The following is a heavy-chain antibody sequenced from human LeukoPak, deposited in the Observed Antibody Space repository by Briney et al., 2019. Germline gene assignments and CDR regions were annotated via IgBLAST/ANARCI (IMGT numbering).Heavy chain of an antibody. CDR3: AKSHPLDYDFWSGYSPRPSFDY. J-gene: IGHJ4*02. CDR1: GFTFSSYA. Sequence: GGSLRLSCAASGFTFSSYAMSWVRQAPGKGLEWVSAISGSGGSTYYADSVKGRFTISRDNSKNTLYLQMNSLRAEDTAVYYCAKSHPLDYDFWSGYSPRPSFDYWGQGTLVTVSS. D-gene: IGHD3-3*01. V-gene: IGHV3-23*01. CDR2: ISGSGGST.